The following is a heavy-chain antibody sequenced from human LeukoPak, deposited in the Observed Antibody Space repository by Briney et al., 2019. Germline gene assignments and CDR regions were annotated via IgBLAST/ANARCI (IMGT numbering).Heavy chain of an antibody. CDR1: GGSFSTYY. CDR3: GREINPGLGGAPAN. V-gene: IGHV4-59*01. Sequence: PSETLSLTCTVSGGSFSTYYWSWIRQPPGKGLEWIGYINYSGSTTYSPSLKSRVTISVDTSKSQFSLKLSSVTASDTAVYYCGREINPGLGGAPANWGRETRVPVSS. D-gene: IGHD3-16*01. J-gene: IGHJ4*02. CDR2: INYSGST.